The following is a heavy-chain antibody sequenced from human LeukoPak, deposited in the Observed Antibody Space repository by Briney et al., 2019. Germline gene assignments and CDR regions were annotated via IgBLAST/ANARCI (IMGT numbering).Heavy chain of an antibody. CDR1: GGSISGSSYY. CDR2: IYYSGST. V-gene: IGHV4-39*07. CDR3: ARAVVVAAIPLFVY. D-gene: IGHD2-15*01. Sequence: PSETLSLTCTVSGGSISGSSYYWGWIRQPPGKGLEWIGSIYYSGSTYYNPSLKSRVTISVDTSKNQFSLKLSSVTAADTAVYYCARAVVVAAIPLFVYWGQGTLVTVSS. J-gene: IGHJ4*02.